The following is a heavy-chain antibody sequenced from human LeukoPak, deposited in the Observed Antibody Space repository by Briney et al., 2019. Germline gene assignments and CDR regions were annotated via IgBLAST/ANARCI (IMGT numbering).Heavy chain of an antibody. CDR2: IFHSGST. CDR1: GGSISSSW. V-gene: IGHV4-4*02. J-gene: IGHJ4*02. Sequence: PSGTLSLTCAVSGGSISSSWWSWVRQPPGKGQEWIGEIFHSGSTNYNPSLKSRVTISVDKSKNHFSLELTSVTAADTAVYYCTCHSGWSGPSEWGQGTLVTVSS. CDR3: TCHSGWSGPSE. D-gene: IGHD6-19*01.